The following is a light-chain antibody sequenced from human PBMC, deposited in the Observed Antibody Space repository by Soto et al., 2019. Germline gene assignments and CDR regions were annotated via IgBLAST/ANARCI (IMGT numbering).Light chain of an antibody. J-gene: IGKJ4*01. CDR1: QGISSY. CDR3: QKYDNLPLN. Sequence: DIQITHSPSSLSASVVDRVTITFLASQGISSYLGWYQQKPGKAPKLLIYDASNLETGVPSRFSGSGSGTDFTFTISSLQPEDIATYYCQKYDNLPLNFGGGTKVDIK. V-gene: IGKV1-33*01. CDR2: DAS.